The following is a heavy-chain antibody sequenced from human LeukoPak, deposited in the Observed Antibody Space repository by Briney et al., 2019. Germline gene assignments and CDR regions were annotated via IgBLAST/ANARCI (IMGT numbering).Heavy chain of an antibody. D-gene: IGHD4-17*01. V-gene: IGHV1-2*06. CDR3: ARGGAYGDQARDNWFDP. Sequence: ASVKVSCKASGYTFTSYYMHWVRQAPGQGLEWMGRINPNSGGTNYAQKFQGRVTMTRDTSIGTAYMELSRLRSDDTAVYYCARGGAYGDQARDNWFDPWGQGTLVTVSS. J-gene: IGHJ5*02. CDR1: GYTFTSYY. CDR2: INPNSGGT.